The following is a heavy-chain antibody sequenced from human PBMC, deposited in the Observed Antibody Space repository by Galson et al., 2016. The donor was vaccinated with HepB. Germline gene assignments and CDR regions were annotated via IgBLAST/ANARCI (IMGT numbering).Heavy chain of an antibody. V-gene: IGHV3-7*01. CDR1: GFTFSRHW. D-gene: IGHD1-26*01. J-gene: IGHJ1*01. Sequence: SLRLSCAVSGFTFSRHWMSWVRQAPGKGLEWVANVDLSDGAKYYVNSVAGRFTISRNNARNSLYLQMNSLRGEDTAVYYCARGWRTYYRYFEHWGQGPLVSVSS. CDR2: VDLSDGAK. CDR3: ARGWRTYYRYFEH.